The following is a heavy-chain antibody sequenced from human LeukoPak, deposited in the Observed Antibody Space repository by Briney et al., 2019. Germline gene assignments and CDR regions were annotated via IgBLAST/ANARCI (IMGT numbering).Heavy chain of an antibody. V-gene: IGHV1-69*05. Sequence: ASXXXSCXAXXGXXSXYAISXVRQAPGQGLEWMGGIIPIFGTANYAQKFQGRVTITTDESTSTAYMELSSLRSEDTAVYYCARGGSGSYYFDYWGQGTLVTVSS. D-gene: IGHD1-26*01. J-gene: IGHJ4*02. CDR3: ARGGSGSYYFDY. CDR1: XGXXSXYA. CDR2: IIPIFGTA.